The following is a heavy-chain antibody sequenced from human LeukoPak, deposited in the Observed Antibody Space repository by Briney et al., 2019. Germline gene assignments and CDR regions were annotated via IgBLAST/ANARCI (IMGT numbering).Heavy chain of an antibody. V-gene: IGHV4-34*01. J-gene: IGHJ5*02. Sequence: PSETLSLTCPVYGGSFSGYYWSWIRQPPGKGLEWIGEINHSGSTNYNPSLKSRLTISVDTSKNQFSLKLNSVTAADTAVYYCARLGWLFGSGSMNWFDPWGQGTLVTVSS. CDR2: INHSGST. CDR3: ARLGWLFGSGSMNWFDP. D-gene: IGHD3-10*01. CDR1: GGSFSGYY.